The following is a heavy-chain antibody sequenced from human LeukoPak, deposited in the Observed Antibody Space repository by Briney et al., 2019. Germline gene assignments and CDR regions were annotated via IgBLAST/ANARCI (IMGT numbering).Heavy chain of an antibody. D-gene: IGHD6-13*01. V-gene: IGHV4-34*01. J-gene: IGHJ4*02. Sequence: SETLSLTCAVYGGSFSGYYWSWIRQPPGKGLEWIGEINHSGSTNYNPSLKSRVTISVDTSKNQFSLKLSSVTAADTAVYYCARVYSSSWYSFDYWGQGTLVIVSS. CDR1: GGSFSGYY. CDR2: INHSGST. CDR3: ARVYSSSWYSFDY.